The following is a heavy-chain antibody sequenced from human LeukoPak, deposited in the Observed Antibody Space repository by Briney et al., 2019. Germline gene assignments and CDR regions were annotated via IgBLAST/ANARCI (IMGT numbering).Heavy chain of an antibody. CDR3: ATDKQGPDAFDI. CDR1: GYYA. D-gene: IGHD3-22*01. Sequence: ASVKVSCKASGYYAMRWVRQAPGQRLEWMGWIHAGNGNTKYSQKFQGRVSITRDTSASTAYMELSSLRSEDTAVYFCATDKQGPDAFDIWGQGTMVTVSS. V-gene: IGHV1-3*01. CDR2: IHAGNGNT. J-gene: IGHJ3*02.